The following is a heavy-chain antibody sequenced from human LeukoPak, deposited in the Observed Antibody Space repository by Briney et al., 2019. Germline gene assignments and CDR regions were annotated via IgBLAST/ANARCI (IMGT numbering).Heavy chain of an antibody. J-gene: IGHJ4*02. Sequence: GGSLRLSCAASGFTFSSYWMSWVRQAPGKGLEWVANIKQDGSGKYYVDSVKGRFTITRDNAKNSLYLQMNSLRAEDTAVYYCARALNDYGDYHDYWGQGTLVTVSS. CDR3: ARALNDYGDYHDY. D-gene: IGHD4-17*01. CDR2: IKQDGSGK. V-gene: IGHV3-7*04. CDR1: GFTFSSYW.